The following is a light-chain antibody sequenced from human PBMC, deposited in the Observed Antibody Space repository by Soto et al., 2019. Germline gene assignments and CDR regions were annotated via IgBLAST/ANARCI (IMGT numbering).Light chain of an antibody. CDR2: AAS. Sequence: AIRMTQSPSSFSASTGDRVTITCRASQGISSYLAWYQQKPGKAPKLLIYAASTLQSGVPSRFSGSGSGTDFTLTISSLQSEDFAAYYCQQYNNWPWTFGQGTKVDI. V-gene: IGKV1-8*01. CDR3: QQYNNWPWT. CDR1: QGISSY. J-gene: IGKJ1*01.